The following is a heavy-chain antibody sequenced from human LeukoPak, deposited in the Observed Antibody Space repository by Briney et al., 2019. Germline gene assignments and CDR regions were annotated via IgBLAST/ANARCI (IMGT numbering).Heavy chain of an antibody. J-gene: IGHJ5*02. V-gene: IGHV4-4*02. Sequence: SETLSLTCAVSGGSISSSYWWSWVRQPPGKGLEWIGEVYHSGSTNYYPSLKSRVTISIEKSKNQFSLKLSSVTAADTAVYYCARVGKQWLVLRGWFDPWGQGTLVTVSS. D-gene: IGHD6-19*01. CDR1: GGSISSSYW. CDR3: ARVGKQWLVLRGWFDP. CDR2: VYHSGST.